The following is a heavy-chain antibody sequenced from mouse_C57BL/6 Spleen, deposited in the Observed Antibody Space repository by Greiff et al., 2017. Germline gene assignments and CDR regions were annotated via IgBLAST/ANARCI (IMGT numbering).Heavy chain of an antibody. Sequence: QVQLQQPVAELVKPGASVKISCKASGYAFSSYRMNWVKQRPGKGLEWIGQIYPGDGDTSYNGKFKGKATLTADTSASTAYMQLSSLTSEDSEVYFCARSYGSSPFDVWGTGTTVTVSS. D-gene: IGHD1-1*01. J-gene: IGHJ1*03. CDR2: IYPGDGDT. V-gene: IGHV1-80*01. CDR1: GYAFSSYR. CDR3: ARSYGSSPFDV.